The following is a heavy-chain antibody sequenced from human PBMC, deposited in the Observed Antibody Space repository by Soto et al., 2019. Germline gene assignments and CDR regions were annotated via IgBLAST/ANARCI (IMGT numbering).Heavy chain of an antibody. CDR2: IYYSGST. J-gene: IGHJ4*02. CDR3: ARQGGIWFGEANFDY. CDR1: GGSISSYY. V-gene: IGHV4-59*08. Sequence: SETLSVTCTVSGGSISSYYWSWIRQPPGKGLEWIGYIYYSGSTNYNPSLKSRVTISVDTSKNQFSLKLSSVTAADTAVYYCARQGGIWFGEANFDYWGQGTLVTVSS. D-gene: IGHD3-10*01.